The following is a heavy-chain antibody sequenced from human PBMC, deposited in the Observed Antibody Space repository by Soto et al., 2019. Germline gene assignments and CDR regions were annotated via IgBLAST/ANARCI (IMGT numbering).Heavy chain of an antibody. CDR3: ARWTPYDFWSGYPYYFDY. Sequence: GSLRLSCAASGFTVSSNYMSWVRQAPGKGLEWVSVIYSGGSTYYADSVKGRFTISRDNSKNTLYLQMNSLRAEDTAVYYCARWTPYDFWSGYPYYFDYWGQGTLVTVSS. CDR2: IYSGGST. J-gene: IGHJ4*02. D-gene: IGHD3-3*01. V-gene: IGHV3-66*01. CDR1: GFTVSSNY.